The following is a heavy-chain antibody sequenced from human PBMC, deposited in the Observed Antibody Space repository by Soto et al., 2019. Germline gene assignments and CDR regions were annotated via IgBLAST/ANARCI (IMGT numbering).Heavy chain of an antibody. CDR3: ARVITIFGVDTDNYYYYMDV. D-gene: IGHD3-3*01. CDR2: IIPILGIA. V-gene: IGHV1-69*02. CDR1: GGTFSSYT. J-gene: IGHJ6*03. Sequence: VASVKVSCKASGGTFSSYTISWVRQAPGQGLEWMGRIIPILGIANYAQKFQGRVTITADKSTSTAYMELSSLRSEDTAVYYCARVITIFGVDTDNYYYYMDVWGKGTTVTVSS.